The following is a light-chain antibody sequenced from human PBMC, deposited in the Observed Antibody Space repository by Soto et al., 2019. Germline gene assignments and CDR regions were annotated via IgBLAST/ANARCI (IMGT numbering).Light chain of an antibody. J-gene: IGKJ4*01. V-gene: IGKV4-1*01. Sequence: ILLTQSPASLAVSLGERATMNCKPSHNILYSSDNKNYLSWYQQRPGQPPKLLFYWASTRESGVLDRFSGSGSGTDFTLTISSLQAEDVAAYYCQQYYSSPLTFGGGTKVDI. CDR3: QQYYSSPLT. CDR2: WAS. CDR1: HNILYSSDNKNY.